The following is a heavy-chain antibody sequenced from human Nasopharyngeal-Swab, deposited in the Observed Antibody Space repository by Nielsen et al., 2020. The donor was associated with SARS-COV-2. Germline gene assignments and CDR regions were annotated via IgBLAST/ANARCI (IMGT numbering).Heavy chain of an antibody. D-gene: IGHD6-13*01. CDR2: ISYDGSNK. CDR1: GFTFSSYG. J-gene: IGHJ4*02. Sequence: GGSLRLSCAASGFTFSSYGMHWVRQAPGKGLEWVAVISYDGSNKYYADSVKGRFTISRDNSKNTLYLQMNSLRAEDTAVYYCAKGYSSSWFPFDYWGQGTLVTVSS. CDR3: AKGYSSSWFPFDY. V-gene: IGHV3-30*18.